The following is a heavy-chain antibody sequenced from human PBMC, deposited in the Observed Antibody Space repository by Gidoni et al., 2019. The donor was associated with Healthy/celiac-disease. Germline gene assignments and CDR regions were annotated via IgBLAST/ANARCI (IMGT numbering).Heavy chain of an antibody. Sequence: QVQLVQSGAEVKKPGSSVKVSCKASGVTFSSYAISWVRQAPGQGLEWMGGIIPIFGTANYAQKFQGRVTITADESTSTAYMELSSLRSEDTAVYYCASSGPDYYDSSGSGFDYWGQGTLVTVSS. CDR1: GVTFSSYA. CDR2: IIPIFGTA. D-gene: IGHD3-22*01. J-gene: IGHJ4*02. CDR3: ASSGPDYYDSSGSGFDY. V-gene: IGHV1-69*01.